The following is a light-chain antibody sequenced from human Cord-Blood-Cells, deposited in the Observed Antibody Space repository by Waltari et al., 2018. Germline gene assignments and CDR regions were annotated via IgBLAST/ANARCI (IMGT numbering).Light chain of an antibody. J-gene: IGLJ1*01. CDR3: CSYAGSSTYV. V-gene: IGLV2-23*02. CDR1: TSDVGSYNL. CDR2: EVS. Sequence: QSALTQPASVSGSPGQSITISCTGTTSDVGSYNLVSWYQQHPGNATKLMIYEVSKRPSGVSNRFSGSKSGNTASLTISGLQAEDEADYYCCSYAGSSTYVFGTGTKVTVL.